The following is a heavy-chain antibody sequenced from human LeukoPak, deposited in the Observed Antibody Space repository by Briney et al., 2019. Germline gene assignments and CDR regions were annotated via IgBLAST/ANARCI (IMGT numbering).Heavy chain of an antibody. J-gene: IGHJ4*02. V-gene: IGHV3-23*01. CDR1: GFTFSSYA. CDR3: AHGAMYQLDY. CDR2: IIGGAGST. D-gene: IGHD2-2*01. Sequence: GGSLRLSCAGSGFTFSSYAMSWVRQAPGKGLEWVSGIIGGAGSTYYADSVKGRFTISGDNSKNTLFLQMNSLRAEDTAVYYCAHGAMYQLDYWGQGTLVTVSS.